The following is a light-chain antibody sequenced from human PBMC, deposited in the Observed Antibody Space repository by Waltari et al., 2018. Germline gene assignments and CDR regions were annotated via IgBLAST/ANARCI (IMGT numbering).Light chain of an antibody. CDR3: CSYAGGYTMA. V-gene: IGLV2-11*01. J-gene: IGLJ2*01. Sequence: QSALAQPRSVSGSPGQSVTTPCTGTSSDDCGSKYVPWHHKHPGKPPKLIIFDVSERPSGVPDRFSGSKSGNTASLTISGLQAEDEADYYCCSYAGGYTMAVGGGTKLTVL. CDR2: DVS. CDR1: SSDDCGSKY.